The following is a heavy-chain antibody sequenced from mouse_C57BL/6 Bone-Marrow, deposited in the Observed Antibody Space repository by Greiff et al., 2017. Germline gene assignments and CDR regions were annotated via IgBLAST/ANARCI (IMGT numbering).Heavy chain of an antibody. CDR1: GFTFTDYY. J-gene: IGHJ3*01. Sequence: EVKLLESGGGLVQPGGSLKLSCAASGFTFTDYYMYWVRQTPEQRLEWVAYISHGGGSTYYPDPLKGRFTISRDNDKNTLYLQMSRLKSEDTSMDYCAGHRDYTWFAYWGQGTLVTVSA. D-gene: IGHD2-4*01. CDR3: AGHRDYTWFAY. CDR2: ISHGGGST. V-gene: IGHV5-12*01.